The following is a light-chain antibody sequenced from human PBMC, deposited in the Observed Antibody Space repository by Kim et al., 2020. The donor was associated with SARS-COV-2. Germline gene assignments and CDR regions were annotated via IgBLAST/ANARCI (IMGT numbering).Light chain of an antibody. J-gene: IGLJ2*01. CDR1: SSNIGNNY. V-gene: IGLV1-51*01. CDR3: GTWDNSLSAVV. Sequence: QLVLTQPPSVSAAPGQKVTISCSGSSSNIGNNYVSWYQQLPGTAPKFLIYDNNKRPSGIPDRFSGSKSGTSASLGITGLQTGDEAEYYCGTWDNSLSAVVFGGGTQLTVL. CDR2: DNN.